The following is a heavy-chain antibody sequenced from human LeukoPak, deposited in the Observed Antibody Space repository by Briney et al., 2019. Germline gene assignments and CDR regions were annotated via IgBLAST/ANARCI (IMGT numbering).Heavy chain of an antibody. V-gene: IGHV3-48*03. CDR2: ISSSGSTI. Sequence: GGSLRLSCAASGFTFSNYEMNWVRQAPGKGLEWVSYISSSGSTIYYADSVKGRFTISRDNAKNSLYLQMNSLRAEDTAVYYCARLSYYYDSSGYSPWGQGTLVTVSS. D-gene: IGHD3-22*01. CDR1: GFTFSNYE. CDR3: ARLSYYYDSSGYSP. J-gene: IGHJ5*02.